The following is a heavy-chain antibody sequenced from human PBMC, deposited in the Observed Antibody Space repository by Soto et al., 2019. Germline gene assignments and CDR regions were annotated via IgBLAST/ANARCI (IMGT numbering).Heavy chain of an antibody. Sequence: ASVKVSCKASGYTFTEYGISWVRQAPGQGLEWMGWISAYNGNTDYAQKFQGRVTMTIDTSTSTAYMELRSLRSDDTALYYCARAEYCGGDCQGYYYGMDVWG. J-gene: IGHJ6*02. D-gene: IGHD2-21*02. V-gene: IGHV1-18*01. CDR1: GYTFTEYG. CDR2: ISAYNGNT. CDR3: ARAEYCGGDCQGYYYGMDV.